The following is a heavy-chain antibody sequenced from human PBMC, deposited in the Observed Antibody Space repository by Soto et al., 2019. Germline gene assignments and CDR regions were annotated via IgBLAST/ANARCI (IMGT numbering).Heavy chain of an antibody. CDR2: MNPNSGNT. D-gene: IGHD5-12*01. J-gene: IGHJ6*02. CDR3: ARGTSGYVTYYYYGMDV. CDR1: GYTCTSYD. V-gene: IGHV1-8*01. Sequence: ASVKVSCKASGYTCTSYDINWVRQATGQGLEWMGWMNPNSGNTGYAQKFQGRVTMTRNTSISTAYMELSSLRSEDTAVYYCARGTSGYVTYYYYGMDVWGQGTTVTVSS.